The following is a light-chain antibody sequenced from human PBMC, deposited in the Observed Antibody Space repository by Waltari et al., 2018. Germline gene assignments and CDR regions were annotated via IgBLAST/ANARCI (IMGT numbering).Light chain of an antibody. J-gene: IGLJ3*02. CDR1: GSNIGAGYE. CDR2: GST. CDR3: QSYDTSLSVV. Sequence: QSVLTQPPSVSGAPGQRVTISCTGSGSNIGAGYELPWYQQPPRAAPKLLIYGSTSRPLGVPDRFFGSTSGTSASLVIIGLQAEDEGDYYCQSYDTSLSVVFGGGTRLTVL. V-gene: IGLV1-40*01.